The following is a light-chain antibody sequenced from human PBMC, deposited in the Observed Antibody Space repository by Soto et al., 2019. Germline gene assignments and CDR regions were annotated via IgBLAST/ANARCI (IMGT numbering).Light chain of an antibody. CDR1: QSVSSN. V-gene: IGKV3-15*01. J-gene: IGKJ5*01. Sequence: EIVMTQSPATLSVSPGERATLSCRASQSVSSNLAWYQHNPGHAPRLLIYGASTRATDVPARFNGSGSGTYFTLTISSLQSEDFAVYYCQQYNNWPPITFGQGTRLEI. CDR3: QQYNNWPPIT. CDR2: GAS.